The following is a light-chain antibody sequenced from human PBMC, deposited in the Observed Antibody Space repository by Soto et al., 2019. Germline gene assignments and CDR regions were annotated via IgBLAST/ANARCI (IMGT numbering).Light chain of an antibody. CDR2: DAS. CDR1: QSVSGY. V-gene: IGKV3-11*01. J-gene: IGKJ1*01. CDR3: QQYGSSRT. Sequence: EIVLTQSPATLSLSPGERATLSCRASQSVSGYLVWYQQKSAQAPRLLIYDASNRATGIPGRFSGSGSGTDFTLTISSLEPEDFAVYYCQQYGSSRTFGQGTKVEIK.